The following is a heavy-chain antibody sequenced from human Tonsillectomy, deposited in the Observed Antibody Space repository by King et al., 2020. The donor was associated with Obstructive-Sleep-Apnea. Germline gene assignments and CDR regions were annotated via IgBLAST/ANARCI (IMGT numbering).Heavy chain of an antibody. CDR3: AKYSLDTAGSYAMDV. CDR2: ISYDGSNK. CDR1: GFTFSSFG. Sequence: VQLVESGGGVVQPGRSLRLSCAASGFTFSSFGMHWVRQAPGKGLEWVAVISYDGSNKYYADSVKGRFTISRDNSKNTLYLQMNSLRAEDTAVYYCAKYSLDTAGSYAMDVWGQGTTVTVSS. V-gene: IGHV3-30*18. J-gene: IGHJ6*02. D-gene: IGHD3-16*01.